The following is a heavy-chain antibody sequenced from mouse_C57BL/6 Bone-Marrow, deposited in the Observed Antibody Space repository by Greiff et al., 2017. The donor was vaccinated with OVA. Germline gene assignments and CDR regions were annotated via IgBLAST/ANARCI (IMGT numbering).Heavy chain of an antibody. CDR1: GFNIKDDY. D-gene: IGHD1-1*01. CDR2: IDPENGDT. V-gene: IGHV14-4*01. J-gene: IGHJ3*01. CDR3: TTHYYGSSPFAY. Sequence: VQLKESGAELVRPGASVELSCTASGFNIKDDYMHWVKQRPEQGLEWIGWIDPENGDTEYASKFQGKATITADTSSNTAYLQLSSLTSEDTAVYYCTTHYYGSSPFAYWGQGTLVTVSA.